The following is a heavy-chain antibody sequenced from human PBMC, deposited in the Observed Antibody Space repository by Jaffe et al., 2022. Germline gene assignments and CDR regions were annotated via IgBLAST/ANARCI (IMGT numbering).Heavy chain of an antibody. D-gene: IGHD5-12*01. Sequence: QVQLQESGPGLVKPSQTLSLTCTVSGGSISSGSYYWSWIRQPAGKGLEWIGRIYTSGSTNYNPSLKSRVTISVDTSKNQFSLKLSSVTAADTAVYYCAREVAVDIVATPPAGKFDYWGQGTLVTVSS. CDR2: IYTSGST. CDR1: GGSISSGSYY. CDR3: AREVAVDIVATPPAGKFDY. J-gene: IGHJ4*02. V-gene: IGHV4-61*02.